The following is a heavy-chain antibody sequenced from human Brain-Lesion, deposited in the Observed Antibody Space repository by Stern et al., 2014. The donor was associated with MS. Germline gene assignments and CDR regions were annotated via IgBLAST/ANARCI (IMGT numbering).Heavy chain of an antibody. CDR2: IFFTGST. V-gene: IGHV4-39*02. CDR3: ARGAGVFDS. Sequence: QLVESGPGLVKPSETLSLTCTVSGGSIGRSSYYWGWIRQPPGKGLEWIGNIFFTGSTFYDPSLKSRVTISVDTSNTHFSLSMNSVTAADTAVYYCARGAGVFDSWGQGTLVTVSP. CDR1: GGSIGRSSYY. D-gene: IGHD6-19*01. J-gene: IGHJ4*02.